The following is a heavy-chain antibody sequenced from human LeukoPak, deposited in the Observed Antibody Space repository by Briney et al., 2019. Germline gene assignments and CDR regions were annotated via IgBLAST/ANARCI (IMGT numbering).Heavy chain of an antibody. J-gene: IGHJ5*02. D-gene: IGHD2-21*01. CDR2: INPNSGGT. Sequence: ASVKVSCKTSGYTFTDYYLHWVRQAPGQGLEWMGGINPNSGGTSSAQKFQGRVTMTRDTSITTVYMEVSWLTSDDTAIYYCARADRLHGGPYLIGPWGQGTLVTVSS. CDR1: GYTFTDYY. CDR3: ARADRLHGGPYLIGP. V-gene: IGHV1-2*02.